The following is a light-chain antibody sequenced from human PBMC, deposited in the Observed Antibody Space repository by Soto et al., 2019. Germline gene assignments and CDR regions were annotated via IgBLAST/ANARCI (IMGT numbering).Light chain of an antibody. CDR1: SNDVGAYNY. Sequence: QSVLTQPASVSGSPGQSITVSCTGTSNDVGAYNYVSWYQQHPGTAPKLMIYDVSNRPSGVSNRFSGSKSGNTASLTISGLQAEDEADYYCTSYTRSRTYVFGTGTKLTVL. V-gene: IGLV2-14*03. CDR2: DVS. CDR3: TSYTRSRTYV. J-gene: IGLJ1*01.